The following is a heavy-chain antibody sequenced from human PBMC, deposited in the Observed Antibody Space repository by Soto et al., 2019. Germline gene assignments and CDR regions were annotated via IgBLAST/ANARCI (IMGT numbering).Heavy chain of an antibody. D-gene: IGHD6-13*01. V-gene: IGHV3-15*07. Sequence: GGSLRLSCAASGFTFSNAWMNWVRQAPGKGLEWVGRIKSKTDGGATDYAATVKGRFTISRADSQNTLYLQMNSLKTEATAVYYCTTVATRIAAVGTRGQGTLVTVSS. CDR3: TTVATRIAAVGT. J-gene: IGHJ4*02. CDR2: IKSKTDGGAT. CDR1: GFTFSNAW.